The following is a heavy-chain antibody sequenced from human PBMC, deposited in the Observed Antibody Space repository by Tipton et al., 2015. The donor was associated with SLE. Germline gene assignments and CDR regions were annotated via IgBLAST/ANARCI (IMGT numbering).Heavy chain of an antibody. V-gene: IGHV4-34*11. J-gene: IGHJ4*02. CDR1: GGSFSGYY. D-gene: IGHD1/OR15-1a*01. CDR3: ARDQGEETGTPTRFDS. Sequence: TLSLTCAVYGGSFSGYYWNWIRQPPGKGLEWIGYIYYSGNTNYNPSLKSRVTISVDTSKNQFSLKLSSVTAADTAVYYCARDQGEETGTPTRFDSWGQGTLVTVSS. CDR2: IYYSGNT.